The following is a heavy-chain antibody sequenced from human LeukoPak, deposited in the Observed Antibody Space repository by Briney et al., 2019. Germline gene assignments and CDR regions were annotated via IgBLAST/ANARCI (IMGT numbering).Heavy chain of an antibody. D-gene: IGHD3-3*01. Sequence: GGSLRLSCAASGFTVSSNYMSWVRQAPGKGLEWVSVIYSVGSTYYADSVKGRFTISRHNSKNTLYLQMNSLRAEDTAVYYCARQRIDFWSGYYSPPVYNWFDPWGQGTLVTVSS. J-gene: IGHJ5*02. CDR1: GFTVSSNY. V-gene: IGHV3-53*04. CDR3: ARQRIDFWSGYYSPPVYNWFDP. CDR2: IYSVGST.